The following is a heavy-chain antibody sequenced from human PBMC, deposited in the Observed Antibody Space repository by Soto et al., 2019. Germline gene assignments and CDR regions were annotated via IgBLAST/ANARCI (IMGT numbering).Heavy chain of an antibody. CDR1: GFTFSSYA. J-gene: IGHJ4*02. CDR2: ISNNGDTA. Sequence: GGSLRLSCATSGFTFSSYAMVWVRQAAEKGLEWVASISNNGDTAYYADSVKGRFTISRGNSENTLYLQMNGLRADDTALYFCAKSSVIIGAIVTLLDSWGQGTRVTVS. V-gene: IGHV3-23*01. D-gene: IGHD3-16*02. CDR3: AKSSVIIGAIVTLLDS.